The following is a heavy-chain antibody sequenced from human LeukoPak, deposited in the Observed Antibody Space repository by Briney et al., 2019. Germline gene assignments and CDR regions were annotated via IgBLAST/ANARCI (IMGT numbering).Heavy chain of an antibody. CDR2: IYSDGST. CDR3: ARDFYYDSGFDP. D-gene: IGHD3-10*01. Sequence: GGSLGLSCAASGFTVSSNYMSWVRQAPGKGLEWVSLIYSDGSTYYADSVRGRFTISRDNSKNTLYLQMNSLRVEDTAVYYCARDFYYDSGFDPWGQGTLVTVSS. CDR1: GFTVSSNY. J-gene: IGHJ5*02. V-gene: IGHV3-66*01.